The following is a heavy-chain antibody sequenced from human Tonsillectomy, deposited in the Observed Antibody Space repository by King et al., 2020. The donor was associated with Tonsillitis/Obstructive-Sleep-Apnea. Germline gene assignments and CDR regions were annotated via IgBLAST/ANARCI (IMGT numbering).Heavy chain of an antibody. D-gene: IGHD5-24*01. V-gene: IGHV3-23*04. J-gene: IGHJ4*02. Sequence: EVQLVESGGGLVQPGGSLRLSCAASGFTLISYAMSWVRQAPGKGLEWVSAISGSGGSTYYADSVKGRFTIYRDNSKHTLYLQMNSLSAEATAVYYCATSPSEMATSDFDYWGQGTLVTVSS. CDR1: GFTLISYA. CDR3: ATSPSEMATSDFDY. CDR2: ISGSGGST.